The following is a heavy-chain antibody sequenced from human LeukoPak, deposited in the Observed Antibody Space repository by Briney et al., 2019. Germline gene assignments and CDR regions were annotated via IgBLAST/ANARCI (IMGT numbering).Heavy chain of an antibody. CDR2: ISYDGSNK. V-gene: IGHV3-30*03. Sequence: PGRSLRLSCAASGFTFSSYGMHWVRQAPGKGLEWVAVISYDGSNKYYADSVKGRFTMYRDNSQNTLYLQMNSLRAEDTAVYYCARGPPELYCGGDCSHYFDYWGQGTLVTVSS. CDR1: GFTFSSYG. CDR3: ARGPPELYCGGDCSHYFDY. D-gene: IGHD2-21*02. J-gene: IGHJ4*02.